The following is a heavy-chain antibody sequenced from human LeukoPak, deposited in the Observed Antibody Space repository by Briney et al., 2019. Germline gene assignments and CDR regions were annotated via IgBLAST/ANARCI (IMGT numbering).Heavy chain of an antibody. Sequence: GGSLRLSCAASGFTFSSYGMHWVRQAPGKGLEWVAVISYDGSDKYYADSVKGRFTISRDNSKNTLHLQMISLRAEDTAVYYCARGLQGIDYWGQGTLVTVSS. CDR1: GFTFSSYG. D-gene: IGHD4-11*01. J-gene: IGHJ4*02. CDR2: ISYDGSDK. V-gene: IGHV3-30*03. CDR3: ARGLQGIDY.